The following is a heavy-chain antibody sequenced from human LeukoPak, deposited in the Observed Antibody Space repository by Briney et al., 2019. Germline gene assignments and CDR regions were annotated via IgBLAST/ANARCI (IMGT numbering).Heavy chain of an antibody. Sequence: SETLSLTCTVSGFSISGGAYYWSWVRQHPGKGLEWIGYIYYSGSTYYNPSLKSRVTVSVDTSKNQFSLKLTCMRVSDTAVYYCARGNYYDSSGPDYWGQGTLVTVSS. J-gene: IGHJ4*02. V-gene: IGHV4-31*03. CDR3: ARGNYYDSSGPDY. D-gene: IGHD3-22*01. CDR1: GFSISGGAYY. CDR2: IYYSGST.